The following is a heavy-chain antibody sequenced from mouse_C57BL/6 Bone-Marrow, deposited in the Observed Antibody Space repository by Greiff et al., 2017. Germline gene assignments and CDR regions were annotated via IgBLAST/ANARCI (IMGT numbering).Heavy chain of an antibody. D-gene: IGHD1-1*01. CDR3: ARGYYYGSSPY. CDR2: IHPNSGST. J-gene: IGHJ2*01. CDR1: GYTFTSYW. Sequence: VQLQQSGAELVKPGASVKLSCKASGYTFTSYWMHWVKQRPGQGLEWIGMIHPNSGSTNYNEKFKSKATLTVDKSSSTACMQLSSLTSEDSAVYYCARGYYYGSSPYWGQGTTLTVSS. V-gene: IGHV1-64*01.